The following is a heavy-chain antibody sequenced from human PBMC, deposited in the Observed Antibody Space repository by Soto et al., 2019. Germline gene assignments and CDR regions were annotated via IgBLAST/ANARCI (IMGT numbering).Heavy chain of an antibody. J-gene: IGHJ4*02. CDR1: GGSISSSSYY. Sequence: QLQLQESGPGLVKPSETLSLTCTVSGGSISSSSYYWGWIRQPPGKGLEWIGSIYYSGSTYYNPSLKSRVTISVDTSKNQFSLKLSSVTAADTAVYYCARLVRFGELFRYYFDYWGQGTLVTVSS. D-gene: IGHD3-10*01. CDR3: ARLVRFGELFRYYFDY. V-gene: IGHV4-39*01. CDR2: IYYSGST.